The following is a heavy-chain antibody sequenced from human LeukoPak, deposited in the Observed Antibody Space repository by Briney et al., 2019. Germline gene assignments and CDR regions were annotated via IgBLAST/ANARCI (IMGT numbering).Heavy chain of an antibody. CDR3: ARDPGCSGGSCYMDV. CDR2: IYYSGST. CDR1: GGSISSSSYY. Sequence: SETLSLTCTVSGGSISSSSYYWGWIRQPPGKGLEWIGSIYYSGSTYYNPSLKSRVTISVDTSKNQFSLKLSSVTAADTAVYYCARDPGCSGGSCYMDVWGKGTTVTVSS. V-gene: IGHV4-39*07. J-gene: IGHJ6*03. D-gene: IGHD2-15*01.